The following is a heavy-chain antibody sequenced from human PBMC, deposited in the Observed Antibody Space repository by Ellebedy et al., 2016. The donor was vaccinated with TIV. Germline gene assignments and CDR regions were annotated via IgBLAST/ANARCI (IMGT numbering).Heavy chain of an antibody. D-gene: IGHD1-26*01. Sequence: GESLKISCEASGFTFSTSAMSWVRQAPGKGLEWVSAISGSGSSIYSADSVKGRFTISRDNSKNTLYLQMNSLRAEDTAVYYCAKDSLGSGSYSNWGQGTLVTVSS. CDR2: ISGSGSSI. V-gene: IGHV3-23*01. CDR3: AKDSLGSGSYSN. J-gene: IGHJ4*02. CDR1: GFTFSTSA.